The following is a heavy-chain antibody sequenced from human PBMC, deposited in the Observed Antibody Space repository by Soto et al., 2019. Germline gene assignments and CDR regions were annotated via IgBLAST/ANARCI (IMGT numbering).Heavy chain of an antibody. CDR2: IYYSGST. CDR1: GGSISSGGYY. Sequence: QVQLQESGPGLVKPSQTLSLTCTVSGGSISSGGYYWSWIRQHPGKGLEWIGYIYYSGSTYYNPSLKSRVTISVDTSKNQFSLKLSSVTAADTAVYYCARTTYCGGVCYSQHSNLLDYYYYMDVWGKGTTVTVSS. V-gene: IGHV4-31*03. J-gene: IGHJ6*03. CDR3: ARTTYCGGVCYSQHSNLLDYYYYMDV. D-gene: IGHD2-21*01.